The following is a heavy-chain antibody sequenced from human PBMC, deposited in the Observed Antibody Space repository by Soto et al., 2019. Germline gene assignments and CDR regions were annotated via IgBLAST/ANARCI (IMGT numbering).Heavy chain of an antibody. J-gene: IGHJ4*02. CDR1: GFTFSSYG. CDR3: AKERGKTYYDSSGYLDY. D-gene: IGHD3-22*01. Sequence: GGSLRLSCAASGFTFSSYGMHWVRQAPGKGLEWVAVISHDGSNKYYADSVKGRFTISRDKSKNTLYLQMNSLRAEDTAVYYCAKERGKTYYDSSGYLDYWGQGTLVTVSS. V-gene: IGHV3-30*18. CDR2: ISHDGSNK.